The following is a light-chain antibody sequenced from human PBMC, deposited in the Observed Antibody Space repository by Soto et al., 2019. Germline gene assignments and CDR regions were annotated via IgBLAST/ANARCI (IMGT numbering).Light chain of an antibody. CDR3: AAWDDSLNGDV. J-gene: IGLJ1*01. CDR2: SNN. V-gene: IGLV1-44*01. Sequence: QSVLTQPPSASGTPGQRVTISCSGSSSNIGSNTVNWYQQLPGTAPKLLIYSNNQRPPGVPDRFSGSKSGTSASLAISGLQSEDEADYYCAAWDDSLNGDVFGTGTKLTVL. CDR1: SSNIGSNT.